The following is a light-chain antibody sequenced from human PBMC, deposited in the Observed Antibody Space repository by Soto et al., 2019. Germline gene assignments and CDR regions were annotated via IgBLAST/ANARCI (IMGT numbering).Light chain of an antibody. Sequence: EIVLTQYPGTLSLSPGERATLSCRASQSVSSSYLAWYQQKPGQAPRLLIYGASSRATGIPDRFSGSGSGTEFTLTINSLQSEDFAVYYCQRYNNWPLTFGGGTKVDIK. CDR3: QRYNNWPLT. V-gene: IGKV3-20*01. CDR2: GAS. J-gene: IGKJ4*01. CDR1: QSVSSSY.